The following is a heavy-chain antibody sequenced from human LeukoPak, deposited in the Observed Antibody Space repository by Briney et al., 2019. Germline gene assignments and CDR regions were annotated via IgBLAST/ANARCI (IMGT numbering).Heavy chain of an antibody. D-gene: IGHD5-18*01. J-gene: IGHJ6*03. CDR1: GGTFSVYA. Sequence: GASVKVSCKASGGTFSVYAISWVRQAPGQGLEWMGTIIPMFGTADYKQKLQGRGTINTHESTSAAYLELSSLGPEDTAVYFCARGDIWVQGYSYVSLSTPHYYVDVWGAGTTVTVSS. CDR3: ARGDIWVQGYSYVSLSTPHYYVDV. V-gene: IGHV1-69*05. CDR2: IIPMFGTA.